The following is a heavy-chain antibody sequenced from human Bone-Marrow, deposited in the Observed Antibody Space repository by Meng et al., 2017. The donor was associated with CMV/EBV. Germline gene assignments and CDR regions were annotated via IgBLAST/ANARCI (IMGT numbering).Heavy chain of an antibody. Sequence: GESLKISCVASGFTFSSYAMHWVRQAPGKGLEWVAVMSYDGSDTYYADSAKGRFTISRDKSKNTLYLQMNSLRTEDTALYYCARVAYDFWSGCGYWGQGTLVTVSS. CDR3: ARVAYDFWSGCGY. CDR2: MSYDGSDT. CDR1: GFTFSSYA. D-gene: IGHD3-3*01. V-gene: IGHV3-30*04. J-gene: IGHJ4*02.